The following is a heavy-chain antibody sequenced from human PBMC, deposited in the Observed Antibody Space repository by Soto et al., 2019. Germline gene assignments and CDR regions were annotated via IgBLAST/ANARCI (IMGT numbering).Heavy chain of an antibody. Sequence: GGSLRLSCAASGFTFTTYWMHWVRQGPGKGPVWVSRITPDGGVTNYADSVKGRFTISRDNSKNTLYLQMSSLRGEDTAVYYCARESVGSSWYWLDPWGQGTLVTVSS. V-gene: IGHV3-74*01. CDR1: GFTFTTYW. CDR2: ITPDGGVT. D-gene: IGHD6-13*01. CDR3: ARESVGSSWYWLDP. J-gene: IGHJ5*02.